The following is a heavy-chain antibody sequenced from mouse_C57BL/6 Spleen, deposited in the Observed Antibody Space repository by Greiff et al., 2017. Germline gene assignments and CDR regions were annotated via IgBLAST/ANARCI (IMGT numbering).Heavy chain of an antibody. CDR3: ASGGYIYY. J-gene: IGHJ2*01. CDR1: GYAFSSSW. CDR2: IYPGDGDT. Sequence: VQLQQSGPELVKPGASVKISCKASGYAFSSSWMNWVKQRPGKGLEWIGRIYPGDGDTNYNGKFKGKATLTADKSSSTAYMQLSSLTSEHSAVYFWASGGYIYYWGAGTTLTVSS. V-gene: IGHV1-82*01.